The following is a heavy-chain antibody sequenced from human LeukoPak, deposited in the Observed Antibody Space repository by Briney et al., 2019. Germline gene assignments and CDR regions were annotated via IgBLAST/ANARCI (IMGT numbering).Heavy chain of an antibody. CDR2: IIPIFGTA. CDR3: ARYRSRFLEWYMDV. J-gene: IGHJ6*03. D-gene: IGHD3-3*01. CDR1: GGTFSSYA. Sequence: SVKVSSKASGGTFSSYAISWVRQAPGQGLEWMGGIIPIFGTANYAQKFQGRVTITADESTSTAYMELSSLRAEDTAVYYCARYRSRFLEWYMDVWGKGTTVTVSS. V-gene: IGHV1-69*13.